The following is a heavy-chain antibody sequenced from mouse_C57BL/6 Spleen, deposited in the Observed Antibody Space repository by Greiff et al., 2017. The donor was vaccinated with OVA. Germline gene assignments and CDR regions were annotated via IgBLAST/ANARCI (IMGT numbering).Heavy chain of an antibody. J-gene: IGHJ3*01. CDR1: GYTFTSYW. CDR2: INPCNGGT. D-gene: IGHD2-3*01. Sequence: VQLQQSGTELVKPGASVKLSCKASGYTFTSYWMHWVKQRPVQGLEWIGNINPCNGGTNYNEKFKGKATLTVDKSSSTAYMQLSSLTSEDSAVWCSARWMGKNLAYWGQGTLVTVSA. CDR3: ARWMGKNLAY. V-gene: IGHV1-53*01.